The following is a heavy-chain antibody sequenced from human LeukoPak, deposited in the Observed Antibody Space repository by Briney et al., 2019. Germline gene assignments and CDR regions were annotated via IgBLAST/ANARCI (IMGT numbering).Heavy chain of an antibody. CDR2: IYYSGST. J-gene: IGHJ4*02. D-gene: IGHD4-11*01. CDR1: GGSISSSSYY. Sequence: PSETLSFTCTVSGGSISSSSYYWGWIRQPPGKGLEWIGSIYYSGSTYYNPSLKSRVTISVDTSKNQFSLKLSSVTAADTAVYYCARRDYSNLFDYWGQGTLVTVSS. CDR3: ARRDYSNLFDY. V-gene: IGHV4-39*01.